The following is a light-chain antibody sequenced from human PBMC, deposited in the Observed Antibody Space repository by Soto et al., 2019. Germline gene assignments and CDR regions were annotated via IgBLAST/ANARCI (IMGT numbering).Light chain of an antibody. CDR3: QSYDSSLSVYV. CDR1: SSNIGTNYD. CDR2: GNS. Sequence: QSVLTQPPSVSGAPGQRVTISCTGSSSNIGTNYDVHWYQHLPGTAPKLLIYGNSNRPSGVPDRFSGSKSGTSASLAITGLQAEDEADYYCQSYDSSLSVYVFGSGTTLTVL. V-gene: IGLV1-40*01. J-gene: IGLJ1*01.